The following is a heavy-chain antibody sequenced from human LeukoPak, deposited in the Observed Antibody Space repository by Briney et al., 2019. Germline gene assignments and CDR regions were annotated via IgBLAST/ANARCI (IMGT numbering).Heavy chain of an antibody. CDR1: GFTFSSYW. Sequence: GGSLGLSCAASGFTFSSYWMSWVRQAPGKGLEWVANINQDGSEKYYVDSVKGRFTISRDNAKNLLYLQMNSLRAEDTAVYYCARRKVYCSSTSCYHEIYGYWGQGTLVTVSS. V-gene: IGHV3-7*01. D-gene: IGHD2-2*01. CDR2: INQDGSEK. CDR3: ARRKVYCSSTSCYHEIYGY. J-gene: IGHJ4*02.